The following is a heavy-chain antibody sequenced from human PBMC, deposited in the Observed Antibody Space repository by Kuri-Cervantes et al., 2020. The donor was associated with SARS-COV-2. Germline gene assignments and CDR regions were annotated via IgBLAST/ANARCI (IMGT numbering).Heavy chain of an antibody. CDR3: ARVKLLGDLDY. D-gene: IGHD2-21*02. CDR2: INPDSGGT. Sequence: ASVKVSCKASGYTFTGYYIHWVRQAPGQGLEWMGWINPDSGGTDYAQKFQGRVTMTRDTSISTGYMELSRLRSDDTAVYYCARVKLLGDLDYWGQGTLVTVSS. CDR1: GYTFTGYY. V-gene: IGHV1-2*02. J-gene: IGHJ4*02.